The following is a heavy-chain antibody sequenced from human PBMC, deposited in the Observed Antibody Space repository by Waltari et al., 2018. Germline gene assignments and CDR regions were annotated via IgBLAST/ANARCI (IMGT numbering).Heavy chain of an antibody. V-gene: IGHV3-66*01. CDR2: IYVSGGT. CDR1: GSTVTTNY. Sequence: EQLVESGGRLVQPGGSLRLSCAASGSTVTTNYMSWVRQAPGKGLDWVSVIYVSGGTYYGESVKGRFTLSRDNSKNTLYLQMNSLRAEDTAVYYCARGDYGDHVGNLDLWGRGTLVTVSA. D-gene: IGHD4-17*01. CDR3: ARGDYGDHVGNLDL. J-gene: IGHJ2*01.